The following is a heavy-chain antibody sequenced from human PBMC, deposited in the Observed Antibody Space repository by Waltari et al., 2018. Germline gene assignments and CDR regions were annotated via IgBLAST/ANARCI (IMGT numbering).Heavy chain of an antibody. D-gene: IGHD6-19*01. V-gene: IGHV3-30*03. J-gene: IGHJ4*02. CDR2: ILSDGSNE. CDR1: GFTFRNYG. Sequence: QLVGSGGGVVQPGGSLQLSCAASGFTFRNYGMHWVHQSPGKGLEWVAVILSDGSNEYYADSVKGRFTISRDNSKNTLYLQMNSLRVQDTAVYYCARGSYSSGCDFWGQGTQVTVSS. CDR3: ARGSYSSGCDF.